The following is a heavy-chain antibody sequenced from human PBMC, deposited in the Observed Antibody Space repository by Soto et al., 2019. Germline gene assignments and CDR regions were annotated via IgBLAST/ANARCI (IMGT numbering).Heavy chain of an antibody. CDR3: ASLMVRGVPSYYYYYGMDV. CDR1: GYSFTSYW. Sequence: PGESLKISCKGSGYSFTSYWISWVRQMPGKGLEWMGRIDPSDSYTNYSPSFQGHVTISADKSISTAYLQWSSLKASDTAMYYCASLMVRGVPSYYYYYGMDVWGQGTTVTVSS. V-gene: IGHV5-10-1*01. CDR2: IDPSDSYT. J-gene: IGHJ6*02. D-gene: IGHD3-10*01.